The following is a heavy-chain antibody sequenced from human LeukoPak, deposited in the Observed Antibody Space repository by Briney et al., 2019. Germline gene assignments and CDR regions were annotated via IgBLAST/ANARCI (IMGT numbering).Heavy chain of an antibody. V-gene: IGHV4-59*01. CDR2: IYYSGNT. Sequence: KPSETLSLNCTVSGGSISNYYWSWIRQPPGKGLEWIGYIYYSGNTNYNPSLKSRVTISVDTSKNQFSLKLNSVTAADTAVYYCAKLVGTGTTPTDYWGQGTLVTVSS. J-gene: IGHJ4*02. CDR3: AKLVGTGTTPTDY. D-gene: IGHD1-1*01. CDR1: GGSISNYY.